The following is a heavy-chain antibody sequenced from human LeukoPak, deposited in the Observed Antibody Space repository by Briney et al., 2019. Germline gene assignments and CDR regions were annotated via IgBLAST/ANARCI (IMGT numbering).Heavy chain of an antibody. J-gene: IGHJ6*03. D-gene: IGHD1-26*01. CDR1: GGSISIYY. CDR2: VFTSGIT. CDR3: ARVGNYYYYMDV. Sequence: SETLSLTCTVSGGSISIYYWNWIRQPAGKGLEWIGRVFTSGITNYNPSLKSRVTMSVDTSKNQFSLNLSSVTAADTAVYYCARVGNYYYYMDVWGKGTTVTVSS. V-gene: IGHV4-4*07.